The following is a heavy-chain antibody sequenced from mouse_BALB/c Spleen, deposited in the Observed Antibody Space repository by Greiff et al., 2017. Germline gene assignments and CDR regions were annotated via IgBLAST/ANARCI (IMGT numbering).Heavy chain of an antibody. CDR2: ISYSGST. V-gene: IGHV3-8*02. J-gene: IGHJ1*01. D-gene: IGHD1-1*01. Sequence: EVQLVESGPSLVKPSQTLSLTCSVTGDSITSGYWNWIRKFPGNKLEYMGYISYSGSTYYNPSLKSRISITRDTSKNQYYLQLNSVTTEDTATYYCARSGYYGSSYWYFDVWGAGTTVTVSS. CDR3: ARSGYYGSSYWYFDV. CDR1: GDSITSGY.